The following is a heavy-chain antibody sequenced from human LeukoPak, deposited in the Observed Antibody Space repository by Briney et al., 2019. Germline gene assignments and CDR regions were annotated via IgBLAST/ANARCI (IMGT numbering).Heavy chain of an antibody. CDR3: ARVGRPTSPGIAVAGKSAGVSAYYYGMDV. J-gene: IGHJ6*02. CDR1: GYTFTGYY. D-gene: IGHD6-19*01. CDR2: INPNSGGT. V-gene: IGHV1-2*02. Sequence: ASVKVSCKASGYTFTGYYMHWVRQAPGQGLEWMGWINPNSGGTNYAQKFQGRVTMTRDTSISTAYMELSRLRSGDTAVYYCARVGRPTSPGIAVAGKSAGVSAYYYGMDVWGQGTTVTVSS.